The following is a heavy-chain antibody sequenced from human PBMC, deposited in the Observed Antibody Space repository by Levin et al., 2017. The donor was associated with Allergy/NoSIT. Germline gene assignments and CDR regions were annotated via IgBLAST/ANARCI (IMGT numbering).Heavy chain of an antibody. D-gene: IGHD2-2*01. J-gene: IGHJ5*02. CDR3: AKEYCSTTSCYYPRGWFDP. Sequence: GGSLRLSCAASGFTFSSYAMSWVRQAPGKGLEWVSAISGSGGSTYYADSVKGRFTISRDNSKNTLYLQMNSLRAEDTAVYYCAKEYCSTTSCYYPRGWFDPWGQGTLVTVSS. V-gene: IGHV3-23*01. CDR2: ISGSGGST. CDR1: GFTFSSYA.